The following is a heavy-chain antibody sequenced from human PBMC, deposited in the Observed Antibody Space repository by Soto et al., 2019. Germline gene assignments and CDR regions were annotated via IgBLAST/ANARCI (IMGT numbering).Heavy chain of an antibody. CDR2: IIPILGIA. CDR3: ARDGLKVATRQFYYYYYMDV. V-gene: IGHV1-69*04. D-gene: IGHD5-12*01. Sequence: ASVKVSCKASGGTFSSYTISWVRQAPGQGLEWMGRIIPILGIANYAQKFQGRVTITADKSTSTAYMELSSLRSEDTAVYYCARDGLKVATRQFYYYYYMDVWGKGTTVTVSS. J-gene: IGHJ6*03. CDR1: GGTFSSYT.